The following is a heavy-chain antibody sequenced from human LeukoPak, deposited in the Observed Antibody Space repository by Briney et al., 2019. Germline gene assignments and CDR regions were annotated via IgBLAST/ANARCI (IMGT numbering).Heavy chain of an antibody. J-gene: IGHJ4*02. Sequence: GGSLRLSCAASGFTFSTYSMNWVRQAPGKGLEWVSSISSSSSNIYYADSVTGRFTISRDNAKNSLYLQMNSLRAEDTAVYYCVRAVEYYYDSSGYAVDYWGQGTLVTVSS. D-gene: IGHD3-22*01. CDR1: GFTFSTYS. CDR2: ISSSSSNI. V-gene: IGHV3-21*01. CDR3: VRAVEYYYDSSGYAVDY.